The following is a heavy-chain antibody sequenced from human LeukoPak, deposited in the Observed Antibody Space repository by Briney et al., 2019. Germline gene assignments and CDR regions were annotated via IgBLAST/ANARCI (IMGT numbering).Heavy chain of an antibody. Sequence: SETLSLTRTVSGGSISSYYWSWIRQPPGKGLEWIGEINHSGSTNYNPSLKSRVTISVDTSKNQFSLKLSSVTAADTAVYYCARGQGSRGDYGTYFDYWGQGTLVTVSS. J-gene: IGHJ4*02. V-gene: IGHV4-34*01. CDR3: ARGQGSRGDYGTYFDY. CDR2: INHSGST. D-gene: IGHD4-17*01. CDR1: GGSISSYY.